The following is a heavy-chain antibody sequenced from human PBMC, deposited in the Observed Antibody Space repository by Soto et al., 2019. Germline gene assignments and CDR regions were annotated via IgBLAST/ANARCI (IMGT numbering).Heavy chain of an antibody. CDR1: GFSLSTSGVG. V-gene: IGHV2-5*02. J-gene: IGHJ6*03. D-gene: IGHD3-3*01. CDR3: QLSPSTRLYDFWSAPGPDV. Sequence: SGPTLVNPTQTLTLTCTFSGFSLSTSGVGVGWIRQPPGKALEWLALIYWDDDKRYSPSLKSRLTITKDTSKNQVVLTMTNMDTVDTPTYFCQLSPSTRLYDFWSAPGPDVWGKGTTVT. CDR2: IYWDDDK.